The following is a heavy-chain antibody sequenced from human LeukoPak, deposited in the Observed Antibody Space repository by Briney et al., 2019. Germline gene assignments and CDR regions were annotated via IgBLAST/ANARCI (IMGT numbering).Heavy chain of an antibody. CDR2: INHSGST. CDR1: GGSFSGYY. J-gene: IGHJ4*02. Sequence: SETLSLTCAVYGGSFSGYYWSWIRQPPGKGLEWIGEINHSGSTNYNPSLKSRVTISVDTSKNQSSLKLSSVTAADTAVYYCARVPPGYSYGNFDYWGQGTLVTVSS. CDR3: ARVPPGYSYGNFDY. D-gene: IGHD5-18*01. V-gene: IGHV4-34*01.